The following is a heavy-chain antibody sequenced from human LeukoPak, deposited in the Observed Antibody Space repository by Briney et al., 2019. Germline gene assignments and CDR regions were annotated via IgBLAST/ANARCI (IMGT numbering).Heavy chain of an antibody. CDR3: ARGGPLSYSGSLYGAFDL. CDR2: TPYDGSNK. CDR1: GFTFSSHA. J-gene: IGHJ3*01. Sequence: AGGSLRLSCAASGFTFSSHAMHWVRQAPGKGLGWVSVTPYDGSNKYYADSVKGRFTISRDNSKNTLYMQMNSLRDEDTAVYYCARGGPLSYSGSLYGAFDLWGQGTMVTVSS. D-gene: IGHD1-26*01. V-gene: IGHV3-30-3*01.